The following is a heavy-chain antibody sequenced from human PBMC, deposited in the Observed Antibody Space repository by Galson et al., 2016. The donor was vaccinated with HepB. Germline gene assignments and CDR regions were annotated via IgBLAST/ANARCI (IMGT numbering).Heavy chain of an antibody. CDR1: GDSVSSNSAA. J-gene: IGHJ2*01. CDR3: AREDYSSGWPLNWYFDL. V-gene: IGHV6-1*01. Sequence: CAISGDSVSSNSAAWNWIRQSPSRGLEWLGRTYYRSKWYNDYAVSVKSRITINPDTSKNQFSLQLNSVTPEDTAVYYCAREDYSSGWPLNWYFDLWGRGTRVSVSS. D-gene: IGHD6-19*01. CDR2: TYYRSKWYN.